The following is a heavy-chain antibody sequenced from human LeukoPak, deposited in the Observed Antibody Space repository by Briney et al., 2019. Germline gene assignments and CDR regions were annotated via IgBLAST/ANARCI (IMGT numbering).Heavy chain of an antibody. CDR1: GYIFTDYY. CDR2: INPKTGDT. Sequence: ASVKVSCKTSGYIFTDYYIHWMRQAPGQGLEWMGWINPKTGDTKTAQKFQRWVTMTRDTAISTAYMELNRLALDDTAVYYCARVVYSHGYCDRVTCPNWFDPWGQGTLVTVSS. D-gene: IGHD2-2*03. J-gene: IGHJ5*02. CDR3: ARVVYSHGYCDRVTCPNWFDP. V-gene: IGHV1-2*04.